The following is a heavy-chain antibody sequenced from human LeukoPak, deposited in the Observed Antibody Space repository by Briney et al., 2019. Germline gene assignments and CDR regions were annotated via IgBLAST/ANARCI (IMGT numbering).Heavy chain of an antibody. CDR2: IYYSGST. V-gene: IGHV4-59*01. CDR1: GGSISSYY. Sequence: PSETLSLTCTVSGGSISSYYWSWIRQPPGKGLEWIGYIYYSGSTNYNPSLKSRVTISVDTSKNQFSLKLSSVTAADTAVYYCARDSPYSSGWSDYYYYGMDVWGQGTTVTVSS. CDR3: ARDSPYSSGWSDYYYYGMDV. D-gene: IGHD6-19*01. J-gene: IGHJ6*02.